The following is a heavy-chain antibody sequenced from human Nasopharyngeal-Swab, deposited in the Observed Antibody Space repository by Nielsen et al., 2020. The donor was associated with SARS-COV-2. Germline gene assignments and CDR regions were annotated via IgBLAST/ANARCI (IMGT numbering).Heavy chain of an antibody. CDR1: GFTFSRYW. Sequence: GGSLRLSCAASGFTFSRYWVHWVRQAPGKGLVWVSRINSDGSSTSYADSVKGRFTISRDNAKNTLYLQMNSLRAEDTAVYYCARGGSYDFWSGYCLDYWGQGTLVTVSS. J-gene: IGHJ4*02. D-gene: IGHD3-3*01. CDR3: ARGGSYDFWSGYCLDY. CDR2: INSDGSST. V-gene: IGHV3-74*01.